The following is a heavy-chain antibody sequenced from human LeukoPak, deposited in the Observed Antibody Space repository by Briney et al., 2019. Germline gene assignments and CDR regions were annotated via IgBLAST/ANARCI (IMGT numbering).Heavy chain of an antibody. Sequence: GGSLRLSCAASGNYWMHWVRQAPGKGLVWVSHINGDGSWTTYADSVKGRFTISKDNAKNTVYLQMNNLRAEDTAVYYCVSFYETYWGRGTLVTISS. V-gene: IGHV3-74*01. CDR3: VSFYETY. CDR1: GNYW. CDR2: INGDGSWT. D-gene: IGHD2-2*01. J-gene: IGHJ4*02.